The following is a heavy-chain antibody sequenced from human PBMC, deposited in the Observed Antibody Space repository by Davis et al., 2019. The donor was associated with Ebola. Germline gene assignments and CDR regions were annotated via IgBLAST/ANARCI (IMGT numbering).Heavy chain of an antibody. V-gene: IGHV4-39*01. CDR2: FFYTGSS. CDR3: ARMVQGGIDY. CDR1: GGSISSSRYY. D-gene: IGHD3-10*01. Sequence: MPSETLSLTCSVSGGSISSSRYYWGWIRQPPGEGLQWIGSFFYTGSSYFNPSLKSRVTVSVDTSKNQFSLKLSSVTAADTAVYYCARMVQGGIDYWGQGTLVTVSS. J-gene: IGHJ4*02.